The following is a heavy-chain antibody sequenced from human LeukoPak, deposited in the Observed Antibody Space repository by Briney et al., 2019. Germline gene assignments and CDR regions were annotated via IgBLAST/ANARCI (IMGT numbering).Heavy chain of an antibody. CDR2: IKSKTDGGKT. D-gene: IGHD3-22*01. Sequence: GGSLRLSCAASGFTFSNAWMSWVRQAPGKGLEWVGRIKSKTDGGKTDYAAPVKGRFTISRDDSKNTLYLQMNSLKTEDTAVYYCTTTYYYDSSGYYYFGVAFDIWGQGTMVTVSS. CDR1: GFTFSNAW. J-gene: IGHJ3*02. CDR3: TTTYYYDSSGYYYFGVAFDI. V-gene: IGHV3-15*01.